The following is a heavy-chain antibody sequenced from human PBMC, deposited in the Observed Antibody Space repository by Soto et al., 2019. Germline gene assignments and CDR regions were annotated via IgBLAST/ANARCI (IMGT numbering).Heavy chain of an antibody. V-gene: IGHV1-18*04. Sequence: QVQMVQSEAEVKKPGASVKVSCEASGYTFINHGISWVRQAPGQGLEWVGWVSGSNGNTKYAQKFQGRVTMTTETSTSTAHMELRTLRSDDTAVYFCARDFYPLAYYFDPWGQGTLVTVSS. J-gene: IGHJ4*02. CDR3: ARDFYPLAYYFDP. CDR2: VSGSNGNT. CDR1: GYTFINHG.